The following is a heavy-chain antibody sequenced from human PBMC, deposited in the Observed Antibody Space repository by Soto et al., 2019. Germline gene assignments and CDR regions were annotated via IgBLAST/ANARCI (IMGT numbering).Heavy chain of an antibody. Sequence: ASVKVSCKASGYTFTSYGISWVRQAPGQGLEWMGWISAYNGNTNYAQKLQGRVTMTTDTSTSTAYMELRSLRSDDTAVYYCARTEYSSSSGDDFDIWGQGTMVTVSS. CDR2: ISAYNGNT. CDR1: GYTFTSYG. D-gene: IGHD6-6*01. CDR3: ARTEYSSSSGDDFDI. V-gene: IGHV1-18*01. J-gene: IGHJ3*02.